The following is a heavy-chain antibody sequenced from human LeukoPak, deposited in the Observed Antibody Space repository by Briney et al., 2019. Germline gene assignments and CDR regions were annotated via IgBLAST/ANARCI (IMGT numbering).Heavy chain of an antibody. D-gene: IGHD2-2*02. CDR3: ARGGYCSSTSCYTGRSDY. J-gene: IGHJ4*02. Sequence: GGSLRLSCVASGYTFSPYWMSWVRQAPGKGLEWVAVIWYDGSNKYYADSVKGRFTISRDNSKNTLYLQMNSLRAEDTAVYYCARGGYCSSTSCYTGRSDYWGQGTLVTVSS. CDR2: IWYDGSNK. V-gene: IGHV3-33*08. CDR1: GYTFSPYW.